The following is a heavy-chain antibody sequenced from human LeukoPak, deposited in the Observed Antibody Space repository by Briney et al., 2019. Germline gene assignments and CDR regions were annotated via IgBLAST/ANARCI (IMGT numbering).Heavy chain of an antibody. CDR2: IKQDGSEK. V-gene: IGHV3-7*01. CDR1: GFTFRSYW. J-gene: IGHJ6*02. CDR3: AKAVCSGGSCYSGYYYGMDV. D-gene: IGHD2-15*01. Sequence: GGSLRLSCAASGFTFRSYWMSWVRQAPGKGLEWVAIIKQDGSEKYYVDSVKGRFTISRDNAKNSLYLQMNSLRAEDTAVYYCAKAVCSGGSCYSGYYYGMDVWGQGTTVTVSS.